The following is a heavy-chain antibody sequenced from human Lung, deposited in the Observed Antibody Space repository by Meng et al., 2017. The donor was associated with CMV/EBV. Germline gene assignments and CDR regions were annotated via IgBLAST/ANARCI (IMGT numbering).Heavy chain of an antibody. CDR2: IYYSGST. Sequence: LXCTVPGGXISSSSYYWGWIRQPPGKGLEWIGSIYYSGSTSYNPSLKGRVTISVDTSKNQFSLKLSSVTAADTAVYYCARAGTDYDFWSGYFGSWFDPXGQGXLVTVSS. J-gene: IGHJ5*02. V-gene: IGHV4-39*07. D-gene: IGHD3-3*01. CDR3: ARAGTDYDFWSGYFGSWFDP. CDR1: GGXISSSSYY.